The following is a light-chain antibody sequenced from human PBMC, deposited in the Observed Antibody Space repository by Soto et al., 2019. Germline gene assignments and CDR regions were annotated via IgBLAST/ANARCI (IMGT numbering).Light chain of an antibody. J-gene: IGLJ1*01. Sequence: QSVLTQPASVSGSPGQSITISCTGTSSDVGGYNYVSWFQQHPGKAPKLKIYEVSNRPSGVSNRFSGSKSGYTASLTISGLQAEDEADYYCSSYTTARTYVFGTGTKVTVL. CDR3: SSYTTARTYV. CDR2: EVS. V-gene: IGLV2-14*03. CDR1: SSDVGGYNY.